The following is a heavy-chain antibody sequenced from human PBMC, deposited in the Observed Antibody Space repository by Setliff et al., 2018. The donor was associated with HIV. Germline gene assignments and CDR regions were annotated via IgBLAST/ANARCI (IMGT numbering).Heavy chain of an antibody. Sequence: ETLSLTCTVSGGSISSSGYYWGWIRQPPGKGLEWIGTIYYSGNTYYNPSLKRRVTMSVDTSKNQFSLKLSSVTAADTAVYYCARDLLGSSSLVDYWGQGTLVTVSS. D-gene: IGHD6-6*01. CDR2: IYYSGNT. J-gene: IGHJ4*02. V-gene: IGHV4-39*07. CDR1: GGSISSSGYY. CDR3: ARDLLGSSSLVDY.